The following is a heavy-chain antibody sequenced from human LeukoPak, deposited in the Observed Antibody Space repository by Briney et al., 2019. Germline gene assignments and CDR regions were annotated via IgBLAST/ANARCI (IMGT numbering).Heavy chain of an antibody. J-gene: IGHJ6*03. Sequence: GRSLRLSCAASGFTFDDYAMHWVRQAPGKGLEWVSGISWNSGSIGYADSVKGRFTISRDNAKNSLYLQMNSLRAEDMALYYCAKSSGYYFRVYMDVWGKGTTVTVSS. D-gene: IGHD3-9*01. CDR1: GFTFDDYA. V-gene: IGHV3-9*03. CDR3: AKSSGYYFRVYMDV. CDR2: ISWNSGSI.